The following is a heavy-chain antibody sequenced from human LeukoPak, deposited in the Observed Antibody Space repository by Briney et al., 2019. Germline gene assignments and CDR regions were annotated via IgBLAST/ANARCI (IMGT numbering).Heavy chain of an antibody. CDR1: GFIFSSYH. J-gene: IGHJ4*02. CDR2: IFPDGHQE. CDR3: ARWRWQQSEFDL. D-gene: IGHD5-24*01. Sequence: GGSLRLSCVASGFIFSSYHMSWVRQAPGKGLGCVAHIFPDGHQESCDASVRGRFTVSRDNAKNSVFLQMNSLRVEDTAIYYCARWRWQQSEFDLWGQGALVTVSS. V-gene: IGHV3-7*01.